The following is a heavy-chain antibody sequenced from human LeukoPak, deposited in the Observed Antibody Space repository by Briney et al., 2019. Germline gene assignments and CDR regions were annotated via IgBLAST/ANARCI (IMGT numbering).Heavy chain of an antibody. CDR3: SRSPQGTGSPADY. Sequence: GGSLRLSCSGSGFSFSGYSMNWVRQAPGKGLVWVSSISSSSKYIYYADSAKGRFTISRDNAKNSLYLQMNSLTAEDTAMYYCSRSPQGTGSPADYWGQGTLVTVSS. CDR1: GFSFSGYS. CDR2: ISSSSKYI. J-gene: IGHJ4*02. V-gene: IGHV3-21*01. D-gene: IGHD1-1*01.